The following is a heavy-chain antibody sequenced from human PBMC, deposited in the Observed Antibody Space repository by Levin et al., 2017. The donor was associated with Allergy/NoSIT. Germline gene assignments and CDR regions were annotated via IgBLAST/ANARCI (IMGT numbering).Heavy chain of an antibody. Sequence: LSLTCAASWFTFRDYYMSWIRQAPGKGLEWVSYISSSGTTIYYADSVKGRFTISRDNAKNSLHLQMNSLRAEDTAVYYCARSGVTTVTTGLDYWGQGTLVTVSS. D-gene: IGHD4-17*01. CDR1: WFTFRDYY. V-gene: IGHV3-11*01. J-gene: IGHJ4*02. CDR3: ARSGVTTVTTGLDY. CDR2: ISSSGTTI.